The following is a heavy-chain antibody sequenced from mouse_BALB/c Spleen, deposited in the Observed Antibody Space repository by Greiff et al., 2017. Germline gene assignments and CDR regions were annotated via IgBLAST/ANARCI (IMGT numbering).Heavy chain of an antibody. J-gene: IGHJ2*01. D-gene: IGHD1-1*01. CDR1: GFTFSSYA. Sequence: EVKLMESGGGLVKPGGSLKLSCAASGFTFSSYAMSWVRQTPEKRLEWVASISSGGSTYYPDSVKGRFTISRDNARNILYLQMSSLRSEDTAMYYCARYGYFDYWGQGTTLTVSS. V-gene: IGHV5-6-5*01. CDR3: ARYGYFDY. CDR2: ISSGGST.